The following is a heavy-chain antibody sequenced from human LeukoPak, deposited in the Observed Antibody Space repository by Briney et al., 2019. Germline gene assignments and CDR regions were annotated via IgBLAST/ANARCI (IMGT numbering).Heavy chain of an antibody. V-gene: IGHV3-7*01. Sequence: GGSLRLSCVASSGFTLSPYWMNWVRQAPGKGLEWVANIKEDGTDKNYVASVKGRFTISRDNAKNSLYLQMNSLRAEDTAVYYCARDRAFLPPVDYWGQGTLVTVSS. CDR2: IKEDGTDK. CDR1: GFTLSPYW. CDR3: ARDRAFLPPVDY. J-gene: IGHJ4*02. D-gene: IGHD2/OR15-2a*01.